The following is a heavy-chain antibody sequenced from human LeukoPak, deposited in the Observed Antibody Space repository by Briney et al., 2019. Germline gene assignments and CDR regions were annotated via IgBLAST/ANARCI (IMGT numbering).Heavy chain of an antibody. D-gene: IGHD3-3*01. CDR1: GFTFSNAW. CDR2: IKSKTDGGTT. J-gene: IGHJ4*02. Sequence: GGSLRLSCAASGFTFSNAWMSWVRQAPGKGLEWVGRIKSKTDGGTTDYAAPVKGRFTISRDDSKNTLYLQMNSLKTEDTAVYYCTTSYDFWSGYPTTFFDYWGQGTLVTVSS. V-gene: IGHV3-15*01. CDR3: TTSYDFWSGYPTTFFDY.